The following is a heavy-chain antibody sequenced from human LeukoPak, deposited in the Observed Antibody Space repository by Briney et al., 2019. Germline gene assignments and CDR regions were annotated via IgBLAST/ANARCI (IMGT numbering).Heavy chain of an antibody. Sequence: PSETRSLTCAVYGGSFSGYYWSWVRQPPGKGLEWIGEINHSGSTNYNPSLKSRVTISVDTSKNQFSLKLSSVTAADTAVYYCARGSLRLGRYYYYYMDVWGKGTTVTVSS. J-gene: IGHJ6*03. CDR1: GGSFSGYY. D-gene: IGHD3-16*01. CDR3: ARGSLRLGRYYYYYMDV. CDR2: INHSGST. V-gene: IGHV4-34*01.